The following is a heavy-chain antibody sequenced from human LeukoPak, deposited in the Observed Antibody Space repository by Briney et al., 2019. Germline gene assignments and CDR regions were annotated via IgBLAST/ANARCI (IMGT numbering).Heavy chain of an antibody. CDR2: MNPNSGNT. J-gene: IGHJ4*02. D-gene: IGHD1-26*01. V-gene: IGHV1-8*01. CDR1: GYTFTSYD. Sequence: ASVKVSCKASGYTFTSYDINWVRQATGQGLEWMGWMNPNSGNTGYAQKFQGRVTMTRDTSISTAYMELSSLRSEDTAVYYCARAYRLSGSYSYGGYWGQGTLVTVSS. CDR3: ARAYRLSGSYSYGGY.